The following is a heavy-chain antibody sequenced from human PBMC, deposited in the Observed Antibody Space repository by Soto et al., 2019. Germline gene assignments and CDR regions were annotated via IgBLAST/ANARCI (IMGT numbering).Heavy chain of an antibody. CDR1: GASVSSAEHY. CDR2: TYYSGGS. D-gene: IGHD5-12*01. V-gene: IGHV4-30-4*01. J-gene: IGHJ4*02. CDR3: SRLSGYDPAGAADK. Sequence: QVQLQESGPGLVKASQTLSLTCTLSGASVSSAEHYWSWIRQPPGKGLEWIVYTYYSGGSYYYASLQRRVCNSLDSAQTQFSLKLTSVTAADTAVYYCSRLSGYDPAGAADKWGPGILVSVSS.